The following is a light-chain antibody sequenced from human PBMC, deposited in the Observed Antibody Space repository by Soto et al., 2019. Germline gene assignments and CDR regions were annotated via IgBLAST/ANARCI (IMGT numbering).Light chain of an antibody. CDR3: QQYNNWPALT. J-gene: IGKJ4*02. CDR2: GDS. V-gene: IGKV3-20*01. Sequence: SRRVGSNYLAWSQQNPXPPPVLLIHGDSSXASGTPDRFSGSGSGTDFTLTISRLQPEDFAVYYCQQYNNWPALTFGGGTKVEIK. CDR1: RRVGSNY.